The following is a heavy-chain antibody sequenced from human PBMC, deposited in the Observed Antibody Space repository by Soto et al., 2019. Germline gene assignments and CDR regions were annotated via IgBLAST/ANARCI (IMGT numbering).Heavy chain of an antibody. Sequence: ASVKVSCKTSGYTFTSYGISWVRQAPGQGLEWMGWISAYNGNTNYAQKLQGRVTMTTDTSTSTAYMELRSLRSDDTAVYYCARGLHCSSTSCYADYYYYYMDVWGKGTTVTVSS. V-gene: IGHV1-18*01. CDR2: ISAYNGNT. CDR3: ARGLHCSSTSCYADYYYYYMDV. CDR1: GYTFTSYG. D-gene: IGHD2-2*01. J-gene: IGHJ6*03.